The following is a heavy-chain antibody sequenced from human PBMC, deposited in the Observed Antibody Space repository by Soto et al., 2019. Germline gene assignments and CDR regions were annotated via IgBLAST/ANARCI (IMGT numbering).Heavy chain of an antibody. J-gene: IGHJ4*02. CDR1: GFTFSSYS. CDR3: ARDGGVGDISDY. Sequence: EVQLVESGGGLVKPGGSLRLSCAASGFTFSSYSMNWVRQAPGKGLEWVSSISSSSSYIYYADSVKGRFIISRDNAKNSLYLQMNSLRGEDTAVYYCARDGGVGDISDYWGQGTLVTVSS. D-gene: IGHD3-16*02. V-gene: IGHV3-21*01. CDR2: ISSSSSYI.